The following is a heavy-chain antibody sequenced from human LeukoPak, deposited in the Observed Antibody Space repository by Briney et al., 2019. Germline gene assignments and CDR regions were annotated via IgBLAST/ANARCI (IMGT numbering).Heavy chain of an antibody. Sequence: GGSLRLSCAASGFTFDDYGMSWVRQAPGKGLEWVSGINWNGGSTGYADSVKGRFTISRDNAKNSLYLQMNSLRAEDTALYYCARKSGLHKRYYFDYGGQGTLVTVSS. CDR1: GFTFDDYG. CDR2: INWNGGST. V-gene: IGHV3-20*04. CDR3: ARKSGLHKRYYFDY. D-gene: IGHD2-21*02. J-gene: IGHJ4*02.